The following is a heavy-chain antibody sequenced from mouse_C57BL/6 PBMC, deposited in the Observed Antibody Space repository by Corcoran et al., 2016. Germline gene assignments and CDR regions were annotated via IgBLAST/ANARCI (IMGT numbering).Heavy chain of an antibody. V-gene: IGHV14-4*01. CDR1: GFNIKDDY. CDR2: IDPENGDT. Sequence: EVQLQQSGAELVRPGASVKLSCTASGFNIKDDYMHWVKQRPEQGLEWIGWIDPENGDTEYASKFQGKATITADTSSNTAYLQLSSLTSEDTAVYYCTTVLLLRYQLRGYFDVWGTGTTVTVSS. CDR3: TTVLLLRYQLRGYFDV. D-gene: IGHD1-1*01. J-gene: IGHJ1*03.